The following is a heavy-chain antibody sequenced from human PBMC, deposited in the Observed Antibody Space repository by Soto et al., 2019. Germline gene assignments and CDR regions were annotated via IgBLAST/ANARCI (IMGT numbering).Heavy chain of an antibody. CDR3: ARTMITFGGVIVTPDFDY. J-gene: IGHJ4*02. CDR1: GFTFGSYS. Sequence: PGGSLRLSCAASGFTFGSYSMNWVRQAPGKGLEWVSSISSSSSYIYYADSVKGRFTISRDNAKNSLYLQMNSLRAEDTAVYYCARTMITFGGVIVTPDFDYWGQGTLVTVSS. V-gene: IGHV3-21*01. D-gene: IGHD3-16*02. CDR2: ISSSSSYI.